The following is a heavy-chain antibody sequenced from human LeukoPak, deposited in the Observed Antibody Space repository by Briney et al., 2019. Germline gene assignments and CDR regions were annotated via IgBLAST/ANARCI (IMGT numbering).Heavy chain of an antibody. Sequence: ASVNVSCKSSGYAVTSYYIHWVRQAPGQGLEWMGVMNPSGGSTTYANHFHGRVTMTRDTSTSTVYMDLSSLRSGDTAVYYCARESLPYDDGSENYYNSFDYWGQGTLITVSS. CDR2: MNPSGGST. J-gene: IGHJ4*02. CDR3: ARESLPYDDGSENYYNSFDY. V-gene: IGHV1-46*01. D-gene: IGHD3-10*01. CDR1: GYAVTSYY.